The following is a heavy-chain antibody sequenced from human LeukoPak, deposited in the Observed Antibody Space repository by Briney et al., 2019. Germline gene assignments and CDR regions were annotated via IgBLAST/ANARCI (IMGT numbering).Heavy chain of an antibody. D-gene: IGHD6-13*01. J-gene: IGHJ4*02. CDR1: GGSISSYY. CDR2: IYYSGST. CDR3: ARVTDSSSWAYFDY. Sequence: SETLSLTCTVSGGSISSYYWSWIRQPPGKGLEWIGYIYYSGSTNYNPSLKSRVTISVDTSKNQFSLKLSSVTAADTAVYYCARVTDSSSWAYFDYWGQGTLVTVSS. V-gene: IGHV4-59*01.